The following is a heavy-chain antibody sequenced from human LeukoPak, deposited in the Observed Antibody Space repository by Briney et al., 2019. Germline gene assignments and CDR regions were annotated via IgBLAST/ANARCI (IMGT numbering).Heavy chain of an antibody. Sequence: GGPLRLSCAASGFNFANHAMSWVRQTAGKGLEWVSAISGGGDITYYADSVKGRFTISRDNSKDTLFLQMHSLRPGDTAVYYCVREDTPATANYWGQGTLVTISS. D-gene: IGHD2-21*02. CDR3: VREDTPATANY. CDR1: GFNFANHA. V-gene: IGHV3-23*01. CDR2: ISGGGDIT. J-gene: IGHJ4*02.